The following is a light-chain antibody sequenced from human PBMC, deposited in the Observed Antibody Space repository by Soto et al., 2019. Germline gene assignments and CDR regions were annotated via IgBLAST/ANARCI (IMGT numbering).Light chain of an antibody. V-gene: IGLV2-11*01. Sequence: QSVLTQPRSVSGSPGQSVTVSCTATSSDVGGYNYVSWYQQHPGKAPKLIIYDVTKRPSGVPDRFSGSKSGNTASLTISGLQAEDEADYYCCSYAGTYTHYVFGTGTKLTVL. CDR2: DVT. CDR3: CSYAGTYTHYV. CDR1: SSDVGGYNY. J-gene: IGLJ1*01.